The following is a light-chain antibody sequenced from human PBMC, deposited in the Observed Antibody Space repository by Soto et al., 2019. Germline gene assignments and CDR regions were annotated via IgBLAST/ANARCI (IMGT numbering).Light chain of an antibody. Sequence: QSVLTQPPSASGTPGQRVTISCSGSSSNIGSNTVNWYQQLPGTAPKLLIDSSNQRPSRVPDRFSGSKSGTSASLAISGLQSEDEADYYCAVWDDSLNGVVFGGGTQLTVL. J-gene: IGLJ2*01. CDR1: SSNIGSNT. CDR2: SSN. V-gene: IGLV1-44*01. CDR3: AVWDDSLNGVV.